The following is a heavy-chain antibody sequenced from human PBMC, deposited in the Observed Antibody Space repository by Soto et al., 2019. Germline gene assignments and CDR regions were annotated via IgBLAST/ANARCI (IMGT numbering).Heavy chain of an antibody. D-gene: IGHD3-3*01. Sequence: SETLSLTCTVSGGSISSYYWSWIRQPPGKGLEWIGYIYYSGSTNYNPSLKSRVTISVDTSKNQFSLKLSSVTAADTAVYYCARDSGPGDYDLWSGSYYYYGMDVWGQGTTVTVSS. CDR2: IYYSGST. V-gene: IGHV4-59*01. J-gene: IGHJ6*02. CDR1: GGSISSYY. CDR3: ARDSGPGDYDLWSGSYYYYGMDV.